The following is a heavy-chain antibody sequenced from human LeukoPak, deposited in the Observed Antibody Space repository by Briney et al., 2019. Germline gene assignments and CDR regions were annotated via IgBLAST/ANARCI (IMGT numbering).Heavy chain of an antibody. CDR1: GYSFSSYG. V-gene: IGHV1-18*01. Sequence: ASVKVSCKASGYSFSSYGISWVRQAPGQGLEWMGWISTYNGNTNYAQKLQGRVTMTTDTSTSTAYMELSRLRSDDTAVYYCARDFSPTELLVYWGQGTLVTVSS. J-gene: IGHJ4*02. CDR2: ISTYNGNT. D-gene: IGHD1-26*01. CDR3: ARDFSPTELLVY.